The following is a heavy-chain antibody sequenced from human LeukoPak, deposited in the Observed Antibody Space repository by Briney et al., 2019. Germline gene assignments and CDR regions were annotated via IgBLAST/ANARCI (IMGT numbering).Heavy chain of an antibody. CDR3: SSKILTGYYMGYFDY. D-gene: IGHD3-9*01. Sequence: QPGGSLRLSCAASGFTFSSYAMSWVRQAPGKGLEWVSAISGSGGSTYYADSVKGRFTISRDNSKNTLYLQMNSLRAEDTAVYYCSSKILTGYYMGYFDYWGQGTLVTVSS. CDR2: ISGSGGST. J-gene: IGHJ4*02. CDR1: GFTFSSYA. V-gene: IGHV3-23*01.